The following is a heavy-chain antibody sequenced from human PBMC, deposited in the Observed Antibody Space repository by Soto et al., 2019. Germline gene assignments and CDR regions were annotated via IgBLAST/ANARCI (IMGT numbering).Heavy chain of an antibody. CDR3: AKDWFYTIDS. Sequence: GGSLRLSCAASGFSFSSYSMHWVRQAPGKGLVWVSRINSDGSSKIYADSVKGRFTISRDNAKNTVYLQMSSLSVEDTAVYYCAKDWFYTIDSWGQGTPVTVSS. CDR1: GFSFSSYS. J-gene: IGHJ4*02. V-gene: IGHV3-74*01. D-gene: IGHD3-16*01. CDR2: INSDGSSK.